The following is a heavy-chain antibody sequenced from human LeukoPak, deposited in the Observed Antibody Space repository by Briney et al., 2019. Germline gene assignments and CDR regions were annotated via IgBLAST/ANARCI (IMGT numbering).Heavy chain of an antibody. CDR1: GGPISTSTYS. V-gene: IGHV4-39*01. D-gene: IGHD3-22*01. J-gene: IGHJ5*02. CDR3: ARGSGYYNAGPPNWFDP. Sequence: SDTLSLTCTVPGGPISTSTYSWGWIRQPPGKGLEWIGSIYYDGKMYNNPSLKSRVPISLDQSKNQSSMKLSCVTAADTAVFYCARGSGYYNAGPPNWFDPWGQGTLVTVSS. CDR2: IYYDGKM.